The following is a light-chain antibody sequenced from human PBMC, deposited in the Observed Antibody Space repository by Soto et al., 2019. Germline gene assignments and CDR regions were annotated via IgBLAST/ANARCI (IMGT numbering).Light chain of an antibody. CDR3: ISYAGSNNGGV. CDR1: GSDVGAYNY. Sequence: QSALTQPPSASGSPGQSVTISCTGTGSDVGAYNYVSWYQQHPGKAPKLMIYEVSKRPSGVPGRFSGSKSGNTASLTVSGLQAEDEAHYYCISYAGSNNGGVFGGGTKVTVL. J-gene: IGLJ3*02. V-gene: IGLV2-8*01. CDR2: EVS.